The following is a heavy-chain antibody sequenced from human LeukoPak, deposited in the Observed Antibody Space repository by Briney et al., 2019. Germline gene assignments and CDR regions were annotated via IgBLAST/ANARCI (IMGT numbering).Heavy chain of an antibody. CDR1: GDSISSYY. CDR3: ARHGTSGSYYRYFDY. Sequence: SETLSLTCTVSGDSISSYYWSWIRQPPGKGLEWIGYIYYSGSTNYNPSLKSRVTISVDTSKNQFSLKLSSVAAADTAVYYCARHGTSGSYYRYFDYWGQGTLVTVSS. J-gene: IGHJ4*02. CDR2: IYYSGST. V-gene: IGHV4-59*08. D-gene: IGHD1-26*01.